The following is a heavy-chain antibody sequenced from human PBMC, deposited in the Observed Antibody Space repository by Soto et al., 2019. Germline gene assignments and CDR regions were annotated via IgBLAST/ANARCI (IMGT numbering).Heavy chain of an antibody. CDR3: ARGQRFSDWFDP. D-gene: IGHD3-3*01. V-gene: IGHV4-4*07. Sequence: QVHLQESGPGLVKPSETLSLTCSVSGGTLSGYYWTWIRQPAGQGLEWIWRIYSSGNTKYNPSLQSRVTMSLDTSNNQFSLRLTSVTAADKAVYDCARGQRFSDWFDPWGQGTLVTVSS. CDR1: GGTLSGYY. J-gene: IGHJ5*02. CDR2: IYSSGNT.